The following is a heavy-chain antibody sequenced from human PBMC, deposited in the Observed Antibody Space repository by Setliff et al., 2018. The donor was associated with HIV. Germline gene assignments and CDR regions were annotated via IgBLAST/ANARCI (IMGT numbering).Heavy chain of an antibody. CDR2: LYHRGSA. J-gene: IGHJ5*02. CDR3: TRVRLLYSDSRPVWFDP. Sequence: PSETRSLTCTVSGGSISSHYWSWIRQPPGKGLEWIGYLYHRGSANYNPSLKSRVTISGDTSKNQFSLKLSSVTAADTAIYYRTRVRLLYSDSRPVWFDPWGQGTLVTVSS. CDR1: GGSISSHY. D-gene: IGHD3-22*01. V-gene: IGHV4-59*11.